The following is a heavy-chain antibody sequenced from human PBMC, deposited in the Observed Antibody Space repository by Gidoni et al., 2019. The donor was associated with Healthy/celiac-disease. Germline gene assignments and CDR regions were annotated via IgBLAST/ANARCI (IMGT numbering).Heavy chain of an antibody. CDR2: INHSGST. D-gene: IGHD2-15*01. CDR1: GGSFSGYY. Sequence: QVQLQQWGAGLLKPSETLSLTCAVYGGSFSGYYWSWIRQPPGKGLEWSGEINHSGSTNYNPSLKSRVTISVDTSKNQFSLKLSSVTAADTAVYYCARATGGSCYYYWGQGTLVTVSS. CDR3: ARATGGSCYYY. V-gene: IGHV4-34*01. J-gene: IGHJ4*02.